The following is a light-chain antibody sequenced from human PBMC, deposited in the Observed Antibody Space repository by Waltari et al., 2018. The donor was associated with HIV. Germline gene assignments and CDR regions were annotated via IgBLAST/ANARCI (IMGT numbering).Light chain of an antibody. CDR1: QIITSC. CDR2: AAS. Sequence: DIQLTQSPSSLSSSIGDRATMTCRASQIITSCLNWYRQTPGKAPELLIYAASVLQSGVPSRFSASGSGTDYTLTISSVQPEDFATYFCQQTYSPPLTFGPGTKVDVK. J-gene: IGKJ3*01. V-gene: IGKV1-39*01. CDR3: QQTYSPPLT.